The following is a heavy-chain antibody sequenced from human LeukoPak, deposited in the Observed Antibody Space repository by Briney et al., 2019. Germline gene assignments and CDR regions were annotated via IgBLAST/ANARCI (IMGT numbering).Heavy chain of an antibody. CDR3: PREEMASGYYFDY. V-gene: IGHV4-59*01. D-gene: IGHD5-24*01. J-gene: IGHJ4*02. Sequence: SETLSLTCTVSGGSISAYYWSWIRQPPGKGLEWVGYIYYSGTTNYNPALKSRGIKSIDTSKNQFYLKLSAVTAADTAVYYCPREEMASGYYFDYWGQGTLVTVSS. CDR1: GGSISAYY. CDR2: IYYSGTT.